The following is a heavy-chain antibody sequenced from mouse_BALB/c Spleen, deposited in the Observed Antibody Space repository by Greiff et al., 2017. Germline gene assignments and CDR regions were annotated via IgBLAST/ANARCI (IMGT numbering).Heavy chain of an antibody. CDR3: NADGFTYYFDY. J-gene: IGHJ2*01. V-gene: IGHV14-4*02. CDR1: GFNIKDYY. D-gene: IGHD2-3*01. CDR2: IDPENGDT. Sequence: DVQLVESGAELVRSGASVKLSCTASGFNIKDYYMHWVKQRPEQGLEWIGWIDPENGDTEYAPKFQGKATMTADTSSNTAYLQLSSLTSEDTAVYYCNADGFTYYFDYWGQGTTLTVSS.